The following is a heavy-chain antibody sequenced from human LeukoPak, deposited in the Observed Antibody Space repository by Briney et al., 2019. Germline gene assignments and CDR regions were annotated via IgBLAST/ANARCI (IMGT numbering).Heavy chain of an antibody. CDR2: IYYSGST. CDR1: GGSISSYY. CDR3: ARHFLNSGWFPSSFDY. D-gene: IGHD6-19*01. J-gene: IGHJ4*02. V-gene: IGHV4-59*08. Sequence: SETLSLTCTVSGGSISSYYWSWIRQPPGKGLEWIGYIYYSGSTNYSPSLKSRVTISVDTSKNQFSLKLSSVTAADTAVYYCARHFLNSGWFPSSFDYWGQGTLVTVSS.